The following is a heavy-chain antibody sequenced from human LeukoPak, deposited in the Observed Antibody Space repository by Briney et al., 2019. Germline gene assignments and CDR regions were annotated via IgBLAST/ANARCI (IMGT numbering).Heavy chain of an antibody. CDR1: GFTFNTFG. D-gene: IGHD2-2*01. CDR2: ISFDGREK. CDR3: RVATKYLSSYFDY. V-gene: IGHV3-30*03. Sequence: GRSLRLSCAASGFTFNTFGMHRVRQAPGKGLEWVAVISFDGREKYYADSVKGRFTISRDNSKDTVFLQMNSLTPEDTAVYYCRVATKYLSSYFDYWGQGVLVTVSS. J-gene: IGHJ4*02.